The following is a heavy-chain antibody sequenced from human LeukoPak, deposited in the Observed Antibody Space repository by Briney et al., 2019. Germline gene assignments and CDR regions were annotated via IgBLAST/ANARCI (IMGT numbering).Heavy chain of an antibody. CDR2: ISAYNGNT. CDR1: GYTFTSYG. Sequence: GASVKVSCKAFGYTFTSYGISWVRQAPGQGLEWMGWISAYNGNTNYAQKLQGRVTMTTDTSTGTAHMELRSLRSDDTAVYYCARNNWNRNFDYWGQGTLVTVSS. D-gene: IGHD1-20*01. V-gene: IGHV1-18*01. J-gene: IGHJ4*02. CDR3: ARNNWNRNFDY.